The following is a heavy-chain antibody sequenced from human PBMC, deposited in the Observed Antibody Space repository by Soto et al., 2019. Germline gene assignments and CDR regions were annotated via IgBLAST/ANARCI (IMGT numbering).Heavy chain of an antibody. CDR1: GFTFTRYS. CDR2: ISSTTNYI. Sequence: GSLRLSCAASGFTFTRYSMNWVRQAPGKGLEWVSSISSTTNYIYYADSMKGQFTVSRDNAKNSVYLEMNSLSAKDTAVYYCARESEDLTSNFDYWGQGTLVTVSS. V-gene: IGHV3-21*01. CDR3: ARESEDLTSNFDY. J-gene: IGHJ4*02.